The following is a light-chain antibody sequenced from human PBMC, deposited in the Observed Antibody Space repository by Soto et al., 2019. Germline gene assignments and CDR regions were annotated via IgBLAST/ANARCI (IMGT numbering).Light chain of an antibody. CDR3: QQYYSTPDT. J-gene: IGKJ2*01. CDR2: WAS. V-gene: IGKV4-1*01. Sequence: DIVMTQSPDSLAVSLGETATINCKSSQSVLYSSNNKNYLDSYQQKQGHPPKLLIYWASTRESGVPDRFSGSGSGTDFPLTISSLQAEDVAFYYCQQYYSTPDTFGQGTKLEIK. CDR1: QSVLYSSNNKNY.